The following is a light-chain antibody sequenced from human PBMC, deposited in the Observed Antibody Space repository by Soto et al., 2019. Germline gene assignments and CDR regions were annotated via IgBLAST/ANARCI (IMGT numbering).Light chain of an antibody. CDR3: QQYYNTPLT. V-gene: IGKV4-1*01. J-gene: IGKJ4*01. Sequence: DIVMTQSPDSLAVSLGERATINCKSSQSVLYSPNNKDYLAWYQQKPGQPPKLLIYWASTRDSGVPDRFGGSGSGTDFTLTISSLQAEDVAVYYCQQYYNTPLTFGGGTKVEIK. CDR2: WAS. CDR1: QSVLYSPNNKDY.